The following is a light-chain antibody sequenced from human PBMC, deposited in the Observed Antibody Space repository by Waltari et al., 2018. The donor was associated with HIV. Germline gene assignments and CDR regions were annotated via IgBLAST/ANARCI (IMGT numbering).Light chain of an antibody. V-gene: IGLV1-51*02. CDR2: ENY. CDR3: GAWDDSLRAGI. Sequence: QSLLTQPPSVSAAPGQRVTISCSGSSSNVGKRPVSWYQQFPGSAPKLLFYENYQRPSGIPDRCSGSKSGSAATLDITGLQAEDEADYYCGAWDDSLRAGIFGGGTKLSVL. J-gene: IGLJ2*01. CDR1: SSNVGKRP.